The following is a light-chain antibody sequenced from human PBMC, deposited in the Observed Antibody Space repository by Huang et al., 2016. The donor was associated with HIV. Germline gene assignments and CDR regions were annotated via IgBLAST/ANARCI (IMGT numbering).Light chain of an antibody. CDR3: LQYYSVPQT. V-gene: IGKV4-1*01. CDR2: WAT. CDR1: QTVLYSLNKKNS. Sequence: DIVMTQSPDSLAVSPGERATINCKSSQTVLYSLNKKNSLAWFQQKPGRPPKLLIYWATTRGVGVPDRFSGSGSGTDFTLTINNRQAEDVAVYFCLQYYSVPQTFGHGTKVEIK. J-gene: IGKJ1*01.